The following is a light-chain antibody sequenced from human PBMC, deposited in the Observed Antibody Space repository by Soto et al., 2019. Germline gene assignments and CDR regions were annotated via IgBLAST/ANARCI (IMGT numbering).Light chain of an antibody. CDR1: SSDVGNYNY. V-gene: IGLV2-14*01. J-gene: IGLJ1*01. Sequence: QSVLAQPASVSGSPGQSITISCTGTSSDVGNYNYVSWYQQHPGRAPKLMSYEVTNRPSGVSNRFSGSKSGNTASLTISGLQAEDEADYYCSSYTSINTLYVFGTGTKVTVL. CDR3: SSYTSINTLYV. CDR2: EVT.